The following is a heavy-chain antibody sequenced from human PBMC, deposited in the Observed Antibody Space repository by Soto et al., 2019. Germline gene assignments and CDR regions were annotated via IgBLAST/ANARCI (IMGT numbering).Heavy chain of an antibody. D-gene: IGHD5-18*01. CDR3: ARFSGYPNYYFDY. CDR2: IYSGGST. CDR1: GFTVSSNY. V-gene: IGHV3-53*01. J-gene: IGHJ4*02. Sequence: EVQLVESGGGLIQPGGSLRLSCTASGFTVSSNYMSWVRQAPGKGLEWVSVIYSGGSTYYADSVKGRFTISRDSSKNPLYLQLNSRRAEDTAVYYCARFSGYPNYYFDYWGQGTLFTVSS.